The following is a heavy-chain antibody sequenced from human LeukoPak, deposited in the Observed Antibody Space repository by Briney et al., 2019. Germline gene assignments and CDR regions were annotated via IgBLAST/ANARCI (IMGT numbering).Heavy chain of an antibody. V-gene: IGHV1-46*01. CDR1: GYTFSIYN. Sequence: ASVKVSCKASGYTFSIYNMHWVRQAPGQGLEWMGIINPSGGSASDAQKFQGRLTMTRDTSTSTLYMELSSLRSEDTAVYYCAADATPLVRGLIIAFGYWGQGTQVTVSS. J-gene: IGHJ4*02. D-gene: IGHD3-10*01. CDR2: INPSGGSA. CDR3: AADATPLVRGLIIAFGY.